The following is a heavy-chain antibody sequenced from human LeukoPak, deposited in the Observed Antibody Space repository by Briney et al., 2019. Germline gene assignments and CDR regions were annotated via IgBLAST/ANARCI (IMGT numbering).Heavy chain of an antibody. J-gene: IGHJ4*02. CDR2: IYYTGST. V-gene: IGHV4-59*11. D-gene: IGHD3-10*01. Sequence: QSSETLSLTCAVSGGSISTHYWSWIRQPPGTGLEWIGYIYYTGSTNYNPSLKSRVTMAIDTSKNQFSLELTFVSAADTAVYYCARAQYASGSFFDYWGQGTLATVSS. CDR3: ARAQYASGSFFDY. CDR1: GGSISTHY.